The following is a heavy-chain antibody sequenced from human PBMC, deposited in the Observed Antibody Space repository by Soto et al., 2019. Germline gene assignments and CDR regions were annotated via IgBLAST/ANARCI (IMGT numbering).Heavy chain of an antibody. CDR1: GGTFSSYG. CDR3: AGFLRFFLAGTDV. CDR2: IIPISGAA. Sequence: GASVKVSCKASGGTFSSYGINWVRQAPGQGLEWMGGIIPISGAANYAQKFQGRVTITADESTSTVYMELSTLRSDDTAVYYCAGFLRFFLAGTDVWGQGTTVTVSS. J-gene: IGHJ6*02. V-gene: IGHV1-69*13. D-gene: IGHD3-3*01.